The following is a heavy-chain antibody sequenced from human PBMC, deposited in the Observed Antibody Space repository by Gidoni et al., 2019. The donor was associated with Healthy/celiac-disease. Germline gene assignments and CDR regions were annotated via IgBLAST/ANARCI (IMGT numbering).Heavy chain of an antibody. CDR2: LYYSGST. CDR3: ARLYSSGWSYYYYYMDV. Sequence: QVQLQESGPGLVKPPETLSLTCTVSGGSISSYYWSWIRQPPGKGLEWIGYLYYSGSTNYNPSLKSRVTISVDTSKNQFSLKLSSVTAADTAVYYCARLYSSGWSYYYYYMDVWGKGTTVTVSS. V-gene: IGHV4-59*08. CDR1: GGSISSYY. J-gene: IGHJ6*03. D-gene: IGHD6-19*01.